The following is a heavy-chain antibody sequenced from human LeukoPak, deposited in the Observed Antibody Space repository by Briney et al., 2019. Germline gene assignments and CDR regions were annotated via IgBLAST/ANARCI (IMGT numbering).Heavy chain of an antibody. CDR2: IYYSGST. CDR3: ARAGTYSSGYYQFDY. V-gene: IGHV4-59*01. Sequence: SETLSLTCTVSGGSISSYYWSWIRQPPGKGLEWIGYIYYSGSTNYNPSLKSRVTISVDTSKNQFSLKLSSVTAADTAVYYCARAGTYSSGYYQFDYWGQGTLVTVSS. D-gene: IGHD3-22*01. CDR1: GGSISSYY. J-gene: IGHJ4*02.